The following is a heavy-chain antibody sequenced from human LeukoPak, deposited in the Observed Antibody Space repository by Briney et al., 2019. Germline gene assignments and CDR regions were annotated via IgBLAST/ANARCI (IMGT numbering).Heavy chain of an antibody. CDR1: GFTFSSYS. CDR2: ISSSSSYI. V-gene: IGHV3-21*01. Sequence: VWSLRLSCAASGFTFSSYSKIWGRQAPGKGLEWVSSISSSSSYIYYADSVKGRFTISRDNAKNSLFLQMNSLRAEDTAVYYCFVGDVWGQGTTVTVSS. CDR3: FVGDV. J-gene: IGHJ6*02.